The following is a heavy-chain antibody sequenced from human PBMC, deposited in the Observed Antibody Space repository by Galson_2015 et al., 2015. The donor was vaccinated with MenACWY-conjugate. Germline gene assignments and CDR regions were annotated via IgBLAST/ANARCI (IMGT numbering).Heavy chain of an antibody. CDR2: IYFSGST. CDR1: GGSIEIRTFY. V-gene: IGHV4-39*07. J-gene: IGHJ5*02. Sequence: SETLSLTCTVSGGSIEIRTFYWGRLRQPPGKGLEWIGSIYFSGSTYYNSSLKSRVTISVDTSKNQFSLKVNSLTAADTAMYFCARDQWGKWFDPWGQGTQVTVSS. D-gene: IGHD1-26*01. CDR3: ARDQWGKWFDP.